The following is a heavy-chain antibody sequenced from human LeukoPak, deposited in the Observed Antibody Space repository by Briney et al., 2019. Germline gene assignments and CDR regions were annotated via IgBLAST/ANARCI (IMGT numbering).Heavy chain of an antibody. V-gene: IGHV3-21*01. Sequence: PGGSRRLSCADSGFTFSSYSMNWVRQAPGKGLEWVSSISSSSSYIYYADSVKGRFTISRDNAKNSLYLQMNSLRAEDTAVYYCARAGSYAFDIWGQGTMVTVSS. CDR2: ISSSSSYI. D-gene: IGHD1-26*01. CDR3: ARAGSYAFDI. J-gene: IGHJ3*02. CDR1: GFTFSSYS.